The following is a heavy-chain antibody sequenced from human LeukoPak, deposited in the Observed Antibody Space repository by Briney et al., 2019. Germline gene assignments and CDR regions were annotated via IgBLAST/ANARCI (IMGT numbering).Heavy chain of an antibody. D-gene: IGHD3-16*02. CDR1: GFTFSSSA. CDR3: AAEHYVWGSYRYQFDY. CDR2: IVVGSGNT. V-gene: IGHV1-58*01. Sequence: GASVKVSCKASGFTFSSSAVQWVRQARGQRLEWLGRIVVGSGNTNYAQKFQERVTITRDMSTSTAYMELSSLRSEDTAVYYCAAEHYVWGSYRYQFDYWGQGTLVTVSS. J-gene: IGHJ4*02.